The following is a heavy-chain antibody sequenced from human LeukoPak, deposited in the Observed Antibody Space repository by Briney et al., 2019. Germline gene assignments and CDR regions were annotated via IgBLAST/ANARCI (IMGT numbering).Heavy chain of an antibody. CDR3: ARAEVPAAIKSGAFDI. CDR2: ISDTGGRT. CDR1: GITLSNYG. D-gene: IGHD2-2*01. Sequence: GGSLRLSCAVSGITLSNYGMTWVRQAPGKGLEWVAGISDTGGRTNYADSVKGRFTISRDNPKNTLYLQMNSLRAEDTAVYYCARAEVPAAIKSGAFDIWGQGIMVTVSS. J-gene: IGHJ3*02. V-gene: IGHV3-23*01.